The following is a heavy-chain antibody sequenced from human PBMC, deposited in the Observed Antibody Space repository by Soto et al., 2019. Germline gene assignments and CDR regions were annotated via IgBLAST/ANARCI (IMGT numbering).Heavy chain of an antibody. V-gene: IGHV5-51*01. D-gene: IGHD1-26*01. CDR1: GYSFTTYW. CDR3: ARQEVAGATSAFDI. J-gene: IGHJ3*02. Sequence: EGRLVQSGAEVKKAGESLKISCKGSGYSFTTYWICWVRQKPGKGMEWMGIIFPGDSDIRYSPSLQGQVTISADKSITTAYLQWSSLKASDTAIYYCARQEVAGATSAFDIWGQGTLVTVSS. CDR2: IFPGDSDI.